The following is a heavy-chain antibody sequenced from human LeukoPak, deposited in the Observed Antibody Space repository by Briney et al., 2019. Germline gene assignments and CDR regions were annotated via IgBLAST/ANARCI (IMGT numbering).Heavy chain of an antibody. Sequence: PGGSLRLSCAASGFTFSSYGMSWVRQAPGKGLEWVSAISGSGGSTYYADSVKGRFTISRDNSKNTLYLQMNSLRAEDTAVYYCARDNVKYYYDSSGYSDGTFDYWGQGTLVTVSS. D-gene: IGHD3-22*01. CDR3: ARDNVKYYYDSSGYSDGTFDY. CDR1: GFTFSSYG. V-gene: IGHV3-23*01. J-gene: IGHJ4*02. CDR2: ISGSGGST.